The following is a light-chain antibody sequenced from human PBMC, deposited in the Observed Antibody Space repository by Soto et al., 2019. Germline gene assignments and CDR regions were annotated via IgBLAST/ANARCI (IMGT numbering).Light chain of an antibody. J-gene: IGKJ4*01. Sequence: DIQMTQSPSTLSASVGDRVTITCRASESFSSWLAWYQQKPGKAPKLLIYKASSLESGVPSRFSGSGSGTEFTLTISSLQPDDFATYYCQQYNSYPLTFGGGTKVEIK. V-gene: IGKV1-5*03. CDR2: KAS. CDR1: ESFSSW. CDR3: QQYNSYPLT.